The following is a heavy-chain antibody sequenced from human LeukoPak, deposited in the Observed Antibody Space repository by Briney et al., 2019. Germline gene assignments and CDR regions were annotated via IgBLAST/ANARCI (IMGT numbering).Heavy chain of an antibody. CDR1: GGSFSGYY. CDR3: ASPYQPLLYGVRTGNWFDH. Sequence: PSETLSLTCAVYGGSFSGYYWSWILQPPGKGLEWIGEINHSGSTNYNPSLKSRVTISVDTSKNQFSLKLSSVTAADTAVYYGASPYQPLLYGVRTGNWFDHWGQGTLVTVSS. V-gene: IGHV4-34*01. D-gene: IGHD2-2*02. J-gene: IGHJ5*02. CDR2: INHSGST.